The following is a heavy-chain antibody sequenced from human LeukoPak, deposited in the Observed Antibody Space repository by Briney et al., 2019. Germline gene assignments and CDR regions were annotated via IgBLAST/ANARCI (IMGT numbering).Heavy chain of an antibody. CDR1: GFTFSRNA. J-gene: IGHJ4*02. CDR2: IRNSGDNT. Sequence: GGSLRLSCAASGFTFSRNAMSWVRQAPGKGLEWVSSIRNSGDNTYYADSVKGRFTISRDNSKNTLYLQMNSLRAEDTAVYYCAKSQTTMVRGVISLASTFDYWGQGTLVTVSS. D-gene: IGHD3-10*01. CDR3: AKSQTTMVRGVISLASTFDY. V-gene: IGHV3-23*01.